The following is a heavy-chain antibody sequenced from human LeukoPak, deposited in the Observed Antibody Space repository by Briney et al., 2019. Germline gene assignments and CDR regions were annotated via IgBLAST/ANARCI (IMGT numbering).Heavy chain of an antibody. CDR3: ARDSAGNDY. J-gene: IGHJ4*02. CDR2: IKQDGSEK. CDR1: GFTFSTYW. Sequence: GGSLRLSCEASGFTFSTYWMSWVRQAPGKGLEWLANIKQDGSEKYYVDSVKGRFTISRDNAKNSLYLQMNSLRAEDTAMYYCARDSAGNDYWGQGILVTVSS. D-gene: IGHD6-13*01. V-gene: IGHV3-7*01.